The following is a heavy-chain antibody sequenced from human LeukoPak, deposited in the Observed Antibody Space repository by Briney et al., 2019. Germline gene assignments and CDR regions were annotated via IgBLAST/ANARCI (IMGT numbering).Heavy chain of an antibody. CDR1: GFTFSSYE. J-gene: IGHJ4*02. D-gene: IGHD6-19*01. CDR3: ARVRVDSSGWYSHYFDY. V-gene: IGHV3-48*03. CDR2: ISSSGSTI. Sequence: GGSLRLSCAASGFTFSSYEMNWVRQAPGEGLEWVSYISSSGSTIYYADSVKGRFTISRDNSKNTLYLQMNSLRAEDTAVYYCARVRVDSSGWYSHYFDYWGQGTLVTVSS.